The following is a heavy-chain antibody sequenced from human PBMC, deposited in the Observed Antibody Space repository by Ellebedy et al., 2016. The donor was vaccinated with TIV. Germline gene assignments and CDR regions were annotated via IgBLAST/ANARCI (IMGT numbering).Heavy chain of an antibody. D-gene: IGHD6-6*01. Sequence: GGSLRLXXAASGFTFSNYWMTWVRQAPGKGLEWVANIKQDGSEKYYVDSVKGRFTISRDNAKNSLYLQMNSLRAEDTAVYYCATRPSVSRQLVVDYWGQGTLVTVSS. CDR2: IKQDGSEK. CDR1: GFTFSNYW. CDR3: ATRPSVSRQLVVDY. V-gene: IGHV3-7*01. J-gene: IGHJ4*02.